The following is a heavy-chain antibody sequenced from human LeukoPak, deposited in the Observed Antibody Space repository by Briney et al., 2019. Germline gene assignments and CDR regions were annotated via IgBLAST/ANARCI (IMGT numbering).Heavy chain of an antibody. Sequence: SVKVSCKASGGTFSSYAISWVRQAPGQGLEWMGGIIPIFGTANYAQKFQGRVTITADESTSTVYMELSSLRSEDTAVYYCARDYSSSDAFDIWGQGTMVTVSS. CDR2: IIPIFGTA. V-gene: IGHV1-69*13. J-gene: IGHJ3*02. CDR3: ARDYSSSDAFDI. CDR1: GGTFSSYA. D-gene: IGHD6-13*01.